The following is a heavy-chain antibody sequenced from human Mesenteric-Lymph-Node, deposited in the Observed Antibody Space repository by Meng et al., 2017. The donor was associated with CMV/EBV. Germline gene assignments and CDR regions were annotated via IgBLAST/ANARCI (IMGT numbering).Heavy chain of an antibody. CDR1: GFTFRSYS. CDR3: ARDGRSIAARPGEPDY. Sequence: GGSLRLSCAASGFTFRSYSMNWVRQAPGKGLEWVSYISSSTTTIYYADSVKGRFNISRDNAKNTLYLKMNSLRAEDTAVYYCARDGRSIAARPGEPDYWGQGTLVTVSS. D-gene: IGHD6-6*01. CDR2: ISSSTTTI. J-gene: IGHJ4*02. V-gene: IGHV3-48*04.